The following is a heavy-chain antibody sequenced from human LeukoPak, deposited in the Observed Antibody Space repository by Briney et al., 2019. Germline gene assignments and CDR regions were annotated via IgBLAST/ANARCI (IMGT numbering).Heavy chain of an antibody. V-gene: IGHV3-11*01. J-gene: IGHJ6*02. CDR1: GFTFSDYY. Sequence: GGSLRLSCAASGFTFSDYYMSWIRQAPGKGLEWVSYISSSGSTIYYADSVKGRFTISRDNAKNTLYLQMNSLRAEDTAVYYCAKDHPLDYYYGMDVWGQGTTVTVSS. CDR3: AKDHPLDYYYGMDV. CDR2: ISSSGSTI.